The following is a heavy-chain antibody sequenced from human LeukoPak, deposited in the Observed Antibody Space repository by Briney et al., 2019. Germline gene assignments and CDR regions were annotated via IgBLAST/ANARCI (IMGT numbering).Heavy chain of an antibody. D-gene: IGHD6-13*01. V-gene: IGHV3-53*01. CDR1: GFTVSSNY. CDR2: IYSGGST. Sequence: GGSLRLSCAASGFTVSSNYMSWVRQAPGKGLEWVSVIYSGGSTYYADSVKGRFTISRDNAKNSLYLQMNSLRAEDTAVYYCAGGTIAAAGTSDYWGQGTLVTVSS. CDR3: AGGTIAAAGTSDY. J-gene: IGHJ4*02.